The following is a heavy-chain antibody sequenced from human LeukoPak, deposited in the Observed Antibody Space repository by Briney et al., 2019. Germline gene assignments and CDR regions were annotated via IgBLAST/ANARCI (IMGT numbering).Heavy chain of an antibody. V-gene: IGHV3-30*18. CDR2: ISYDGSNK. J-gene: IGHJ4*02. CDR1: GFTFSSYG. CDR3: AKQSGWLLRGYFDY. D-gene: IGHD2-15*01. Sequence: PGRSLRLSCAASGFTFSSYGMHWVRQAPGKGLEWVAVISYDGSNKYYADSVKGRFTISRDNSKNTLYLQMNSLRAEDTAVYYCAKQSGWLLRGYFDYWGQGTLVTVSS.